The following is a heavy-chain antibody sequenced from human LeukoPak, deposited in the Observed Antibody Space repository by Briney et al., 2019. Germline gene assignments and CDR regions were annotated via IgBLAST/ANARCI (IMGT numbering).Heavy chain of an antibody. D-gene: IGHD1/OR15-1a*01. CDR3: LVTTRSRGFDY. Sequence: GGSLRLSCAASGFTFTDFYMNWVRQAPGKGLEWVSWISPTSSYMYYADSVKGRFTISRDNAKNSLYLQMSSLRAEDTAVYYCLVTTRSRGFDYWGQGTLVTVSS. CDR2: ISPTSSYM. J-gene: IGHJ4*02. V-gene: IGHV3-21*01. CDR1: GFTFTDFY.